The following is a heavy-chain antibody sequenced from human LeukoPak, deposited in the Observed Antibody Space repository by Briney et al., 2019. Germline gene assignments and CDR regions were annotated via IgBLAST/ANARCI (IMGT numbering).Heavy chain of an antibody. CDR3: ARRGSSGSYYYFDY. Sequence: PSETLSLTCTVPGGSISSYYWSWIRQPPGKGLEWIGYIYYSGSTNYNPSLKSRVTISVDTSKNQFSLKLSSVTAADTAVYYCARRGSSGSYYYFDYWGQGTLVTVSS. J-gene: IGHJ4*02. D-gene: IGHD6-19*01. CDR1: GGSISSYY. V-gene: IGHV4-59*08. CDR2: IYYSGST.